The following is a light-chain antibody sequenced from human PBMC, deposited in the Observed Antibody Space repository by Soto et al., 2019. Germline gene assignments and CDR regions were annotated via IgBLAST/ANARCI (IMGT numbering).Light chain of an antibody. CDR3: QHLKSYPPGVT. CDR2: DAF. CDR1: QGINSY. J-gene: IGKJ3*01. V-gene: IGKV1-9*01. Sequence: DIQLTQSPSFLSASVGDRVTITCRASQGINSYLAWYQQKPGEAPKLLIYDAFTLQTGVPSRFSGGGSVTEFTLTISNLQPEDFATYFGQHLKSYPPGVTFGPGTKVDF.